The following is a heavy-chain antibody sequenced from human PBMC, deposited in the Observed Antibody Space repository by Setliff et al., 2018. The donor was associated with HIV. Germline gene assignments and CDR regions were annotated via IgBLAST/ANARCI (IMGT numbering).Heavy chain of an antibody. Sequence: SETLSLTCTVSGGSISSSSYYWGWIRQPPGKGLEWIGSIYYSGSTYYNPSLKSRVTISVDTSKNQFSLKLSSVTAADTAVYYCARGWVRSVVMVYYFDYWGQGTLVTVSS. CDR3: ARGWVRSVVMVYYFDY. CDR1: GGSISSSSYY. D-gene: IGHD3-22*01. CDR2: IYYSGST. J-gene: IGHJ4*02. V-gene: IGHV4-39*01.